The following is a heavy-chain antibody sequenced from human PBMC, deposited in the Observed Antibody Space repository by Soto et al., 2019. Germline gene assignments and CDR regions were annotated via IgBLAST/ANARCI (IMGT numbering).Heavy chain of an antibody. V-gene: IGHV4-59*12. Sequence: SETLSLTCTVSGGSMSGSYWSWIRQTPGNILEWVGYVHYSGSTNYNPSLKSRVTMSVDSAKNQFSLKLSSVTAADTAVYYCARADIVVVPAAIDYWGQGTLVTVSS. CDR2: VHYSGST. CDR1: GGSMSGSY. J-gene: IGHJ4*02. CDR3: ARADIVVVPAAIDY. D-gene: IGHD2-2*01.